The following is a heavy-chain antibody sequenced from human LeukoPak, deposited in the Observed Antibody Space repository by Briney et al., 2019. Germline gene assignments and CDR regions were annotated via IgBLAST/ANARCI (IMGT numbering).Heavy chain of an antibody. D-gene: IGHD3-16*01. J-gene: IGHJ1*01. Sequence: PGGSLRLSCAASGFTFSSYAMHWVRQAPGKGLAWVAVISYDGSNKYYVDSVKGRFTISRDNSKNTLYLQMNSLRAEDTAVYYCARDSDWGRYDDWGQGALVTVSS. V-gene: IGHV3-30*04. CDR2: ISYDGSNK. CDR3: ARDSDWGRYDD. CDR1: GFTFSSYA.